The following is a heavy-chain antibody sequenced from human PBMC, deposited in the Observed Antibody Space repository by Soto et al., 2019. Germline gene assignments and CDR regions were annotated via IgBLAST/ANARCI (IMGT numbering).Heavy chain of an antibody. CDR3: ARGSPPPHMYDSSGHGAFDI. CDR2: IDPSDSYT. J-gene: IGHJ3*02. V-gene: IGHV5-10-1*01. D-gene: IGHD3-22*01. CDR1: GYSFTSYW. Sequence: PGESLKISCKGSGYSFTSYWISWVRQMPGRGLEWMGRIDPSDSYTNYSPSFQGHVTISADKSISTAYLQWSSLKASDTAMYYCARGSPPPHMYDSSGHGAFDIWGQGTMVTVSS.